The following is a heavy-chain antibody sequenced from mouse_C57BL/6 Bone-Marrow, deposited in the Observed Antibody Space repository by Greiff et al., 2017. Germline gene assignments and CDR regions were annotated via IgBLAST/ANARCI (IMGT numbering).Heavy chain of an antibody. CDR2: IDPENGDT. Sequence: VQLQQSGAELVRPGASVKLSCTASGFNIKDDYMHWVKQRPEQGLEWIGWIDPENGDTEYASKFQGKATITADTSSNTAYLQLRSLTSEDTAVYYCTTITTVVAPFDYWGQGTTLTVSS. D-gene: IGHD1-1*01. CDR1: GFNIKDDY. J-gene: IGHJ2*01. V-gene: IGHV14-4*01. CDR3: TTITTVVAPFDY.